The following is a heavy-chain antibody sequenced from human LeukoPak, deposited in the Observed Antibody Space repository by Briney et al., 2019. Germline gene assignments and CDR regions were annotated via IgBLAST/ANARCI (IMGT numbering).Heavy chain of an antibody. CDR1: GGSISSGSYY. Sequence: PSETLSLTCTVSGGSISSGSYYWSWIRQPAGKGLEWIGRNYTSGSTNYNPSLKSRVTISVDTSKNQFSLKLSSVTAADTAVYYCARSQSITIFGVVIQYAFDIWGQGTMVTVSS. V-gene: IGHV4-61*02. J-gene: IGHJ3*02. D-gene: IGHD3-3*01. CDR3: ARSQSITIFGVVIQYAFDI. CDR2: NYTSGST.